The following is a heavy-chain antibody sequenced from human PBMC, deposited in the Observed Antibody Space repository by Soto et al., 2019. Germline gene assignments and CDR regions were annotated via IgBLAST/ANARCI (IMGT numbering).Heavy chain of an antibody. V-gene: IGHV4-30-4*01. CDR1: GGSISSGDYY. CDR2: IYYSAST. CDR3: ARGARSETRVDY. Sequence: QVQLQESGPGLVKPSQTLSLTCTVSGGSISSGDYYWSWIRQPPGKGLEWIGYIYYSASTYYSPSLKSRVTISVDTSKNQFSLKLSSVTAADRAVYYCARGARSETRVDYWGQGTLVTVSS. J-gene: IGHJ4*02.